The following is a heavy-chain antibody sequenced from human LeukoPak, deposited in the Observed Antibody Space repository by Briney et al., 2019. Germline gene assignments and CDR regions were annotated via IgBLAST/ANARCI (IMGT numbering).Heavy chain of an antibody. J-gene: IGHJ4*02. D-gene: IGHD1-26*01. V-gene: IGHV4-59*01. CDR1: GGSISSYY. CDR3: ASQWELPLLLGVLFDY. CDR2: IYYSGST. Sequence: PSETLSLTCTVSGGSISSYYWSWIRQPPGKGLEWIGYIYYSGSTNYNPSLKSRVTISVDTSKNQFSLKLRSVTAADTAVYYCASQWELPLLLGVLFDYWGQGTLVTVSS.